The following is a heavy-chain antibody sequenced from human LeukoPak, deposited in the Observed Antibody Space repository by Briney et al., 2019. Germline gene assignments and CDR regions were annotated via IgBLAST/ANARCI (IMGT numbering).Heavy chain of an antibody. CDR2: ITSSGGST. V-gene: IGHV3-23*01. CDR1: GFTFSTYA. D-gene: IGHD3-22*01. CDR3: AKISFSASSEDI. J-gene: IGHJ3*02. Sequence: GSLRLSCAASGFTFSTYAMSWVRQAPGKGLEWVSGITSSGGSTYYADSVKGRFTISRDNSKNTLYLQMNSLRAEDTAVYYCAKISFSASSEDIWGQGTMVTVSS.